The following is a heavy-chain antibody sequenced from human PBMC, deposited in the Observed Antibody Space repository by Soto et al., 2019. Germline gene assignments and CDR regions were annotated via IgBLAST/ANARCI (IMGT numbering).Heavy chain of an antibody. CDR1: GFTFSSHG. D-gene: IGHD3-16*01. CDR2: IWYDGSNK. Sequence: QVQLVESGGGVVQPGRSLRLSCAASGFTFSSHGMHWVRQAPDTGLEWVGVIWYDGSNKYYADSVKGRFTISRDNSNNMLYLEMNSLRVEDTAVYYCARWGNWKVADNWGQGTLVTVSS. CDR3: ARWGNWKVADN. J-gene: IGHJ4*02. V-gene: IGHV3-33*01.